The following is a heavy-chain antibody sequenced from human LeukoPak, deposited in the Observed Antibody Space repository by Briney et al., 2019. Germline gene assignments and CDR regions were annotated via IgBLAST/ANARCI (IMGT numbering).Heavy chain of an antibody. CDR2: ISGSGGST. J-gene: IGHJ4*02. Sequence: GGSLRLSCAASGFTFSSYAMSWVRQAPGKGLEWASAISGSGGSTYYADPVKGRFTISRDNSKNTLYLQMNSLRAEDTAVYYCAKDPTSPYGDYNFDYWGQGTLVTVSS. D-gene: IGHD4-17*01. CDR3: AKDPTSPYGDYNFDY. V-gene: IGHV3-23*01. CDR1: GFTFSSYA.